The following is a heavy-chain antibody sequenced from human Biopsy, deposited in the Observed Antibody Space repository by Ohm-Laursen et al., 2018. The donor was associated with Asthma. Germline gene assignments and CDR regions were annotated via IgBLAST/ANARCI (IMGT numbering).Heavy chain of an antibody. CDR1: SGSGGYMRSGNYY. J-gene: IGHJ3*02. V-gene: IGHV4-61*05. Sequence: PGTLSLTCSLSSGSGGYMRSGNYYWGWIRQPPGKGLEWIGEIYPSGITNYNPSLKSRVTISVDKSKNQFSLKLSSVTAADTAVYSCARHMKGVSVFDIWGQGTMVIVSS. CDR3: ARHMKGVSVFDI. CDR2: IYPSGIT. D-gene: IGHD3-10*01.